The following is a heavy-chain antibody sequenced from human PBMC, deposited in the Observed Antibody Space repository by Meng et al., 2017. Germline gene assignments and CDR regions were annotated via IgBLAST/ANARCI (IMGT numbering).Heavy chain of an antibody. D-gene: IGHD6-19*01. CDR2: INPNSGGT. J-gene: IGHJ4*02. CDR1: GYTFTGYY. Sequence: QVRLVRCGAELKKPGASVKVSCKASGYTFTGYYRHWVRQAPGQGLEWMGRINPNSGGTNYAQKFQGRVTMTRDTSISTAYMELSRLRSDDTAVYYCARGLPAVAVDYWGQGTLVTVSS. V-gene: IGHV1-2*06. CDR3: ARGLPAVAVDY.